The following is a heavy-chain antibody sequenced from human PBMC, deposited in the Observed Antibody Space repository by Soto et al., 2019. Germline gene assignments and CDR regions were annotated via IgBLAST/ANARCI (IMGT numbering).Heavy chain of an antibody. J-gene: IGHJ6*02. CDR3: ARQGFGVLHGLVDV. V-gene: IGHV4-59*01. Sequence: PSDTLSLTCTVSGGSISSYYWSWIGQTAGKGLEWLAYIYHSGSTNYNPSLKGRVTISIDTSRNQFSLKLTSVTAADTAVYYCARQGFGVLHGLVDVWGQGTTVTVSS. CDR1: GGSISSYY. D-gene: IGHD3-10*01. CDR2: IYHSGST.